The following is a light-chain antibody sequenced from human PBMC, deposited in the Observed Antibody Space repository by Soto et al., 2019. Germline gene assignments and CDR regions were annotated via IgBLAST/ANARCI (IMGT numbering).Light chain of an antibody. J-gene: IGKJ2*01. CDR3: QQYGGAPYT. CDR1: QSVSNDY. V-gene: IGKV3-20*01. Sequence: EIVLTQSPGTLSLSPGERATLSCRASQSVSNDYLAWYQQEPGQAPSLLIYGAFHRATGIPDRFSGTGSGTDFTLTISRLEPEDFAVYYCQQYGGAPYTFGQGTKLDIK. CDR2: GAF.